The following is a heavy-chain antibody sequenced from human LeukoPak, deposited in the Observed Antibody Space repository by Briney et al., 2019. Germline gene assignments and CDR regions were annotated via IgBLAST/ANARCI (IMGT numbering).Heavy chain of an antibody. J-gene: IGHJ6*02. CDR2: ISSSSSII. Sequence: GGSLRLSSVASGFTFNTYSMNWVRQAPGKGLEWLSYISSSSSIIYDADSVKGRFTISRDNAKNSLYLQMNSLRAEDTALYHCARNNGMDVWGQGTTVIVSS. V-gene: IGHV3-48*04. CDR3: ARNNGMDV. CDR1: GFTFNTYS.